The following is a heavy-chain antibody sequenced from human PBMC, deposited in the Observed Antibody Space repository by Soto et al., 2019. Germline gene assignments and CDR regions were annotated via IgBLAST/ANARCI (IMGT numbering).Heavy chain of an antibody. CDR2: ISTYSGDT. Sequence: ASVKVSCKASGYTFFTYDISWLRQAPGQGLEWMGWISTYSGDTKYAQKFQGRVTMTTDTSTTTAYLELRSLRSDDTAVYYCARHHGPTTSENWFDPWGQGTLVTVSS. D-gene: IGHD5-12*01. J-gene: IGHJ5*02. V-gene: IGHV1-18*01. CDR3: ARHHGPTTSENWFDP. CDR1: GYTFFTYD.